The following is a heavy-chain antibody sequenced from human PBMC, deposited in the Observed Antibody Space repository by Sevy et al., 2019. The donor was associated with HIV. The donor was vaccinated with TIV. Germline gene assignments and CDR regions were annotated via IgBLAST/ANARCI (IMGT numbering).Heavy chain of an antibody. D-gene: IGHD3-22*01. Sequence: GGSLRLSCTGSGFTFGDYAMSWFRQAPGMGLEWVGFIRSKDYGGATEYAASVKGRFTISRDDSKSIADLPKNSQKTEDTADYYCTKGYYYDSSGYSDYWGQGTLVTVS. J-gene: IGHJ4*02. CDR2: IRSKDYGGAT. V-gene: IGHV3-49*03. CDR1: GFTFGDYA. CDR3: TKGYYYDSSGYSDY.